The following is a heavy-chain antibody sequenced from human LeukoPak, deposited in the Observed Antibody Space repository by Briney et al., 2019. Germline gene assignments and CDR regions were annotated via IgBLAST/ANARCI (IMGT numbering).Heavy chain of an antibody. CDR2: INAGNGNT. CDR1: GYTFTSYA. Sequence: GASVKVSCKASGYTFTSYAMHWVRQAPGQRLEWMGWINAGNGNTKYSQKFQGRVTITRDTSASTAYMELSSLRSEDTAVYYCARDGDYVWGSYRLGGYYFDYWGQGTLVTVSS. CDR3: ARDGDYVWGSYRLGGYYFDY. J-gene: IGHJ4*02. D-gene: IGHD3-16*02. V-gene: IGHV1-3*01.